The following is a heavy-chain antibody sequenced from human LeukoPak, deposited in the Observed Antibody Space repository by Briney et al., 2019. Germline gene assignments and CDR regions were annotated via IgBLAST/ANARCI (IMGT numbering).Heavy chain of an antibody. CDR1: GFTVSSNY. CDR2: IYSGGST. Sequence: GGSLRLSCAASGFTVSSNYMSWVRQAPGKGLEWVSFIYSGGSTYYADSVKGRFTISRDNSKNTLYLKMKSLRAEDRAVYYCARGLTISAYFDYLGQGTLVNVSS. V-gene: IGHV3-66*01. J-gene: IGHJ4*02. CDR3: ARGLTISAYFDY. D-gene: IGHD3-9*01.